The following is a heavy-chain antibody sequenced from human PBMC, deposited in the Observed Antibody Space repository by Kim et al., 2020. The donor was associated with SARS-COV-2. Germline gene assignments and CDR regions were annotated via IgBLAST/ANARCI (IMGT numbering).Heavy chain of an antibody. V-gene: IGHV4-34*01. CDR1: GGSFGGYY. Sequence: SETLSLTCAVYGGSFGGYYWSWIRQPPGKGLEWIGEINHSGSTNYNPSLKSRVTISVDTSKNQFSLKLSSVTAADTAVYYCARGRRYREAFDIWGQGTMVTVSS. J-gene: IGHJ3*02. CDR2: INHSGST. CDR3: ARGRRYREAFDI. D-gene: IGHD3-9*01.